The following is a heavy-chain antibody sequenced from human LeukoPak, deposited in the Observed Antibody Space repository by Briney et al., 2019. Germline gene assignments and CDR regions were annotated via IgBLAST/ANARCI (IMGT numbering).Heavy chain of an antibody. V-gene: IGHV5-51*01. J-gene: IGHJ4*02. CDR1: RYSFTRYW. Sequence: GESLKISCKAYRYSFTRYWIGWVRQKPGKGLEWMGIIYPGDSETRYSPSFQGQVTISADKSITTAYLQWSSLKASDTAMYYCARPVEGGYYDSSGYSYWGQGTLVTVSS. CDR3: ARPVEGGYYDSSGYSY. D-gene: IGHD3-22*01. CDR2: IYPGDSET.